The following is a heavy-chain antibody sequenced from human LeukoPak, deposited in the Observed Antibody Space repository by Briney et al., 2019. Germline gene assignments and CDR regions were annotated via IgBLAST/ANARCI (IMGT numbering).Heavy chain of an antibody. J-gene: IGHJ4*02. CDR2: IYHSGST. D-gene: IGHD3-10*01. CDR1: GDSISSSDW. V-gene: IGHV4-4*02. Sequence: PSETLSLTCAVSGDSISSSDWWSWVRQPPGKGLEWIGEIYHSGSTNYNPSLRSRVTISVDKSKKQFSLKLSSVTAADTAVYYCARGVRGYFGSGASSRPFDYWGQGTLVTVSS. CDR3: ARGVRGYFGSGASSRPFDY.